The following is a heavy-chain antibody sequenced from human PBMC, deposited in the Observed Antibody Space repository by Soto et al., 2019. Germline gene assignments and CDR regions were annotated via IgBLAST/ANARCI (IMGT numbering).Heavy chain of an antibody. D-gene: IGHD3-10*01. V-gene: IGHV4-59*08. CDR2: IYHSGST. CDR1: GGSISSYY. Sequence: QVQLQESGPGLVKPSETLSLTCTVSGGSISSYYWSWIRQPPGKGLEWIGYIYHSGSTNYNPSLKSRVTISVDTSKNQCSLKLSSVTAADTAVYYCARYFRGVISPFDYWGQGTLVTVSS. J-gene: IGHJ4*02. CDR3: ARYFRGVISPFDY.